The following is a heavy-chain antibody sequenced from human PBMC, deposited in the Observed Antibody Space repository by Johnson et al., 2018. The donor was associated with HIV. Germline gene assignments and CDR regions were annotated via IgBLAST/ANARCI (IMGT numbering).Heavy chain of an antibody. Sequence: VQLVESGGGVVRPGGSLRLSCTASGFTFDDYGMSWVRQAPGKGLEWVAFIRYDGSNKYYADSVKGRFTISRDNAKNSLYLQMNTLRAEDTALYYCARLIAVVIDGFDIWGQGTMVTVSA. CDR1: GFTFDDYG. CDR2: IRYDGSNK. V-gene: IGHV3-20*04. J-gene: IGHJ3*02. CDR3: ARLIAVVIDGFDI. D-gene: IGHD3-22*01.